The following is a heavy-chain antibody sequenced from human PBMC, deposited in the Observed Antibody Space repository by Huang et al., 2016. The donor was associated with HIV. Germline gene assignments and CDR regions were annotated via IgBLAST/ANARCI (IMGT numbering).Heavy chain of an antibody. J-gene: IGHJ3*02. CDR1: GFNFKNYW. V-gene: IGHV3-7*01. CDR3: ATNLQIVVVPPDMGYDAFDM. CDR2: IRGDGSEK. Sequence: DEHLVESGGGLVQPGGSVTITCEVSGFNFKNYWMNWVRQAPGKGLGGVAKIRGDGSEKKYVDSVKGRFTSFRDNAKNLLYLQMKSLRAEDTSVYYCATNLQIVVVPPDMGYDAFDMWGQGTMVTVSS. D-gene: IGHD2-2*01.